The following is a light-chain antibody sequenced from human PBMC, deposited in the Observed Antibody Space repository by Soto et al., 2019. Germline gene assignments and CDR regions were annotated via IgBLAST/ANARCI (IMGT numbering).Light chain of an antibody. J-gene: IGKJ1*01. CDR2: RAS. CDR1: QSLSDN. CDR3: HQYSNWPPWT. V-gene: IGKV3-15*01. Sequence: EIVMTQFPATLSVSPGERATLSCRASQSLSDNLAWYQQRPGQAPRLLFYRASTRATGVPARFSASGSGTECTLTISSLQSEDSAVYYCHQYSNWPPWTFGPGTKVEIK.